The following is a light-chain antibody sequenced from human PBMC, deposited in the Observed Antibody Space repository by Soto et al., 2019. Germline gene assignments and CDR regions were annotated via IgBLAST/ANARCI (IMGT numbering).Light chain of an antibody. CDR3: QQYGTSPPLT. CDR2: GAS. Sequence: EIVLTQSPGTLSLSPGERATLFCRASQSISSNYLAWYQQKPGQAPRLLIYGASSRATGIPDRFSGSGSATDFTLTISRLEAEDFAVYYWQQYGTSPPLTFGGGTKVEIK. J-gene: IGKJ4*01. CDR1: QSISSNY. V-gene: IGKV3-20*01.